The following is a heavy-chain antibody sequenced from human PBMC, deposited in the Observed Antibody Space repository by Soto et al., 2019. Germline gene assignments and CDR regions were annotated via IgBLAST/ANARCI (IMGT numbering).Heavy chain of an antibody. Sequence: SQTLSPTGTLAAGSISSYYWSWIRQPPGKVLEWIGYIYYSGSTNYNTSLKSRVTISVATSKNQFSLKLSSVAAEDTAVYYCARVVMVRGVQSPNYGMDVWGQGTTVTVSS. CDR1: AGSISSYY. V-gene: IGHV4-59*01. CDR2: IYYSGST. D-gene: IGHD3-10*01. CDR3: ARVVMVRGVQSPNYGMDV. J-gene: IGHJ6*02.